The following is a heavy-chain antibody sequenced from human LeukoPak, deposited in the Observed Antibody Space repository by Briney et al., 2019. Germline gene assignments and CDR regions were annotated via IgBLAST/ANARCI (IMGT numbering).Heavy chain of an antibody. V-gene: IGHV4-59*01. J-gene: IGHJ4*02. CDR1: GGSISSYY. CDR2: IYYSGST. CDR3: ARDRVAHGSPLGFDY. D-gene: IGHD1-26*01. Sequence: PSETLSLTCTVSGGSISSYYWSWIRQPPGKGLEWIGYIYYSGSTNYNPSLKSRVTISVDTSKNQFSLKLSSVTAADTAVYYCARDRVAHGSPLGFDYWGQGTLVTVSS.